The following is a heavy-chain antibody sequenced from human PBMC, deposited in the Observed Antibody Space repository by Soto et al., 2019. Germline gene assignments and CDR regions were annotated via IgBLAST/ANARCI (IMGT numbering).Heavy chain of an antibody. D-gene: IGHD1-26*01. CDR2: IKQDGSEK. Sequence: GGSRRLSCAASGFTFSSFWMSWVRQAPGKGLEWVANIKQDGSEKYYVDSVKGRFTISRDNAKNSLYLQMNSLRAEDTAVYYCARDLASGRTDAFDIWGQGTMVTVSS. CDR3: ARDLASGRTDAFDI. V-gene: IGHV3-7*03. CDR1: GFTFSSFW. J-gene: IGHJ3*02.